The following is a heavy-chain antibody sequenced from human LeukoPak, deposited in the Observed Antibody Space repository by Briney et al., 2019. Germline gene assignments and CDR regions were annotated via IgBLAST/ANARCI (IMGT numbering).Heavy chain of an antibody. CDR2: ISTGGAST. CDR1: GFTFTTYA. D-gene: IGHD5-12*01. V-gene: IGHV3-23*01. Sequence: GGSLRLSCAASGFTFTTYAMSWVRPAPGKGLEWVSGISTGGASTYYADSVKGRFTISRDNSGNTLYLQMSSLGAADTAVYYCAKDRLGYSGARGFDWWGQGTLVTVSS. CDR3: AKDRLGYSGARGFDW. J-gene: IGHJ4*02.